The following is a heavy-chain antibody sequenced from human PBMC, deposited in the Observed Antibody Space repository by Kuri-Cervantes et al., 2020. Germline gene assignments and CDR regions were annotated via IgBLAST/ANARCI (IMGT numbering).Heavy chain of an antibody. Sequence: GESLKISCAASGFTFSDYYMSWIRQAPGKGLEWVSYISSSGSTIYYADSVKGRFTISRDNAKNSLLLQMNSLRVDDTALYYCARWIGGFDPWGQGTLVTVSS. CDR2: ISSSGSTI. CDR3: ARWIGGFDP. V-gene: IGHV3-11*04. CDR1: GFTFSDYY. J-gene: IGHJ5*02. D-gene: IGHD2-2*03.